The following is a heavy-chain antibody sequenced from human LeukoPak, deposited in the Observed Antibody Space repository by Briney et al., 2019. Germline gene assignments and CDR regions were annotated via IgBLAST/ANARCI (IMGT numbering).Heavy chain of an antibody. CDR1: GFTFSSYS. V-gene: IGHV3-21*01. CDR2: ISSSSSYI. CDR3: ARDCSGGSCFDY. Sequence: GGSLRLSCAASGFTFSSYSMNWVRQAPGKGLEWVSSISSSSSYIYYADSVKGRFTISRDNAKNSLYLQMNSLRAEDMAVYYCARDCSGGSCFDYWGQGTLVTVSS. J-gene: IGHJ4*02. D-gene: IGHD2-15*01.